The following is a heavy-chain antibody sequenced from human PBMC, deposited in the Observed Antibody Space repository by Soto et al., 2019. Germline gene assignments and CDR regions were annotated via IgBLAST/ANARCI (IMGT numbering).Heavy chain of an antibody. V-gene: IGHV3-23*01. Sequence: GGSLRLSCAASGFTFSSYAMSWVRQAPGKGLERVSAISGSGGSTYYADSVKGRFTISRDDSKNTAYLQMNSLKTEDTAVYYCTRGYDSSGYWIGDAFDIWGQGTMVTVSS. CDR1: GFTFSSYA. J-gene: IGHJ3*02. CDR2: ISGSGGST. D-gene: IGHD3-22*01. CDR3: TRGYDSSGYWIGDAFDI.